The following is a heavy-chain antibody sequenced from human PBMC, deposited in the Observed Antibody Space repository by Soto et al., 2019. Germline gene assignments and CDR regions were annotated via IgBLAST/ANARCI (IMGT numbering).Heavy chain of an antibody. J-gene: IGHJ4*02. CDR1: GFTFSNYA. CDR2: ISGSGGTT. Sequence: GESLKISCVVSGFTFSNYAMTWVRQAPGKGLEWVSFISGSGGTTQYVDSVRGRFSIARDNSENTLFLQMNTLRAEDTAVYYCAEGLTEWEPLYFDYWGQGTLVTVSS. CDR3: AEGLTEWEPLYFDY. D-gene: IGHD1-26*01. V-gene: IGHV3-23*01.